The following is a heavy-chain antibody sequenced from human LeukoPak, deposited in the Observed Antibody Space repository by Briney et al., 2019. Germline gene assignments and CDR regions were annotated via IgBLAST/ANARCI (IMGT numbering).Heavy chain of an antibody. D-gene: IGHD6-19*01. CDR3: ARHSDEHSSGWYGRDYYYYGMDV. CDR1: GGSISSYY. V-gene: IGHV4-59*08. CDR2: IYYSGST. J-gene: IGHJ6*02. Sequence: SETLSLTCTVSGGSISSYYWSWIRQPPGKGLEWIGYIYYSGSTNYNPSLKSQVTISVDTSKNQFSLKLSSVTAADTAVYYCARHSDEHSSGWYGRDYYYYGMDVWGQGTTVTVSS.